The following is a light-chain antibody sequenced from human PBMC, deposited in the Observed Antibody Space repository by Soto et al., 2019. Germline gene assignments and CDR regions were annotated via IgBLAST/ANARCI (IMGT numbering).Light chain of an antibody. CDR1: SSDMGTYKY. J-gene: IGLJ2*01. V-gene: IGLV2-14*01. CDR3: SSYTTIKTVV. CDR2: EVS. Sequence: QSVLAQTAAVSGAPGQSIIISCTGTSSDMGTYKYVSWFTNHPGPAPKLIIFEVSNRASGISDRFSGFKSANAAYLTISGVQADAEAEYHCSSYTTIKTVVFGGGT.